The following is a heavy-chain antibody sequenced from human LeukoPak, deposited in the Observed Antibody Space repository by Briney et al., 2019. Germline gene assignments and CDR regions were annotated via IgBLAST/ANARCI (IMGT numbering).Heavy chain of an antibody. CDR3: ARDPSSITMIVVVTQPYFDY. J-gene: IGHJ4*02. V-gene: IGHV1-24*01. CDR1: GYTLSELS. D-gene: IGHD3-22*01. CDR2: FDPEDGET. Sequence: ASVKVSCKVSGYTLSELSMHWVRQAPGKGLEWMGGFDPEDGETIYAQNFQGRVTMTEDTSTDTAYMELSSLRSEDTAVYYCARDPSSITMIVVVTQPYFDYWGQGTLVTVSS.